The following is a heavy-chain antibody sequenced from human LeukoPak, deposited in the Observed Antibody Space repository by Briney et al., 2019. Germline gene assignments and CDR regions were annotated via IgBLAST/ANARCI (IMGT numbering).Heavy chain of an antibody. CDR3: AREGSTILDH. J-gene: IGHJ4*02. V-gene: IGHV4-59*01. D-gene: IGHD1-26*01. CDR2: IYYSGST. Sequence: PSETLSLTCTVSSDSISPFYWSWIRQPPGKGLEWIGHIYYSGSTNYNPSLKSRVTISVDTSKNQFSLKLSSVTAADTAIYYCAREGSTILDHWGQGTLVTVSS. CDR1: SDSISPFY.